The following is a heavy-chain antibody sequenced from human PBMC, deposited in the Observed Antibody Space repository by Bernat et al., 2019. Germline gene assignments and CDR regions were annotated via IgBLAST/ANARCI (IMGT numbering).Heavy chain of an antibody. D-gene: IGHD6-19*01. J-gene: IGHJ6*02. V-gene: IGHV3-30*18. Sequence: QVQLVESRGGVVQPGRSLRLSCAASGFTFSSYGMHWVRQAPGKGLEWVAVISYDGSNKYYADSVKGRFTISRDNSKNTLYLQMNSLRAEDTAVYYCAKEQWLTSLDYYYYGMDVWGQGTTVTVSS. CDR2: ISYDGSNK. CDR1: GFTFSSYG. CDR3: AKEQWLTSLDYYYYGMDV.